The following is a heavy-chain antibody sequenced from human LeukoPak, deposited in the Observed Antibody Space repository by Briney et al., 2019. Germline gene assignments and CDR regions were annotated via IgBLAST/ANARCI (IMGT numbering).Heavy chain of an antibody. CDR2: INPNSGGT. V-gene: IGHV1-2*02. D-gene: IGHD3-10*01. CDR3: ARGKNLLWFGELFDS. Sequence: ASVKVSCKASGDTFTGYYMHWVRQAPGQGLEWTGWINPNSGGTNYAQKFQVRVTMTRDTSISTAYMELGRLRSDDTAVYYCARGKNLLWFGELFDSWGQGTLVTVSS. J-gene: IGHJ4*02. CDR1: GDTFTGYY.